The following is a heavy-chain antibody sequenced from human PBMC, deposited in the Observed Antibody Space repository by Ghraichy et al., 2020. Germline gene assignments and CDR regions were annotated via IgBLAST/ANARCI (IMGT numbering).Heavy chain of an antibody. J-gene: IGHJ4*02. Sequence: GGSLRLSCTASGFTFGDYAMSWVRQAPGKGLEWVGFIRSKAYGGTTEYAASVKGRFTISRDDSKSIAYLQMNSLKTEDTAVYYCTRDGYSGYVNDYWGQGTLVTVSS. CDR2: IRSKAYGGTT. V-gene: IGHV3-49*04. CDR1: GFTFGDYA. D-gene: IGHD5-12*01. CDR3: TRDGYSGYVNDY.